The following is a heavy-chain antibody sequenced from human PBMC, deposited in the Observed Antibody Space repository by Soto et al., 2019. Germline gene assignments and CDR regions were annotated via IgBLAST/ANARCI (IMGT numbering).Heavy chain of an antibody. Sequence: KRLEWLSYISSSGSTIYYADSVKGRFTISRDNAKNSLYLQMNSLRAEDTAVYYCAIVFFYAEEGIRDTVPVSAFLLNRSSDL. CDR2: ISSSGSTI. CDR3: AIVFFYAEEGIRDTVPVSAFLLNRSSDL. D-gene: IGHD2-15*01. V-gene: IGHV3-48*03. J-gene: IGHJ2*01.